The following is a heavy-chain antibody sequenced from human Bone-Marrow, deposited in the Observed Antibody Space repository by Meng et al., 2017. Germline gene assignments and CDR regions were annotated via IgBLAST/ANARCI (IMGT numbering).Heavy chain of an antibody. D-gene: IGHD3-16*01. CDR1: GGSISSGGYY. CDR2: IYYSGTT. CDR3: ARDIRQGGNIWFDP. J-gene: IGHJ5*02. V-gene: IGHV4-31*01. Sequence: QGQLQGSGPGLGKPSPTLSLTCTVSGGSISSGGYYWSWIRQHPGKGLEWIGYIYYSGTTYYNPSLSSLVTISVDTSKNQFSLNLSSVTAADTAVYYCARDIRQGGNIWFDPWGQGTLVTVSS.